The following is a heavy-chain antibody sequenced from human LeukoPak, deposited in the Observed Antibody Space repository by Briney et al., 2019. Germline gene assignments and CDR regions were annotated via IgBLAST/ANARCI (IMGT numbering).Heavy chain of an antibody. V-gene: IGHV3-20*04. CDR2: INWNGGST. J-gene: IGHJ3*02. CDR1: GFTFDDYG. D-gene: IGHD5-24*01. CDR3: VMGWLQFGAFDI. Sequence: PGGSLRLSCAASGFTFDDYGMSWVRQAPGKGLEWVSGINWNGGSTGYADSVKGRFTISRDNAKNSLYLQMNSLRAEDTALYYRVMGWLQFGAFDIWGQGTMVTVSS.